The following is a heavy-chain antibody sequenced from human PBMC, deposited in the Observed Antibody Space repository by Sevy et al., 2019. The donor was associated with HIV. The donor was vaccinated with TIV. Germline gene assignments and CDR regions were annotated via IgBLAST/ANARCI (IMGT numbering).Heavy chain of an antibody. CDR2: ISSRGTTI. CDR1: GVSFTSYE. CDR3: ARTGIGISGLTGAMDV. Sequence: GGSLRLSCAASGVSFTSYEINWVRQAPGKWLEWVSYISSRGTTIYYADSVKGRFTISRDNAKNSLFLQMNSLRADDTAVYYCARTGIGISGLTGAMDVWGQGSTVTVSS. J-gene: IGHJ6*02. D-gene: IGHD2-15*01. V-gene: IGHV3-48*03.